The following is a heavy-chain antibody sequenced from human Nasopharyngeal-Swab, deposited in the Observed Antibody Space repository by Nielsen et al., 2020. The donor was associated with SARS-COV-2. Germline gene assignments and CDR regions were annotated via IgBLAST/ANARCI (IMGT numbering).Heavy chain of an antibody. D-gene: IGHD6-13*01. CDR2: IYYSGST. CDR3: ARESPAAGTAFDI. Sequence: GSRRLSCTVSGGSISSYYWSWIRQPPGKGLEWIGYIYYSGSTNYNPSLKSRVTISVDTSKNQFSLKLSAVTAADTAVYYCARESPAAGTAFDIWGQGTMVPVSS. J-gene: IGHJ3*02. V-gene: IGHV4-59*13. CDR1: GGSISSYY.